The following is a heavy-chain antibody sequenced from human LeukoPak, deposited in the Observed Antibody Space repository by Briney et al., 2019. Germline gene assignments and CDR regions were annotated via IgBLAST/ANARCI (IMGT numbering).Heavy chain of an antibody. CDR2: ISTSSSTI. D-gene: IGHD3-3*01. CDR3: ARSLRNAFDI. Sequence: PGGSLTLSCAASGFTFSTYSMNWVRQAPGKGLEWVSYISTSSSTIYYADSVKGRFTISSDNANKSLYLQMNSLRAEDTAVYYCARSLRNAFDIWGQGTMVTVSS. J-gene: IGHJ3*02. CDR1: GFTFSTYS. V-gene: IGHV3-48*01.